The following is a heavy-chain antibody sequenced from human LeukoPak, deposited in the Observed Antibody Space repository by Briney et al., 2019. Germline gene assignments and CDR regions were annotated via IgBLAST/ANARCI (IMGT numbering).Heavy chain of an antibody. CDR3: AKRGGYETMAAFDY. CDR2: IGPGGSDT. D-gene: IGHD3-10*01. V-gene: IGHV3-23*01. CDR1: GFTFNSYA. J-gene: IGHJ4*02. Sequence: GGSLRLSCAASGFTFNSYAMSWVRQAPGKGLEWVSAIGPGGSDTYYADSVRGRFTISRDNSKNTLYLQMSSLRAEDSAVYYCAKRGGYETMAAFDYWGQGTLVTVSS.